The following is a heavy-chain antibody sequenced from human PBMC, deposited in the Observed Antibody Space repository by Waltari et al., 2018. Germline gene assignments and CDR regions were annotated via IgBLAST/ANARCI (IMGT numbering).Heavy chain of an antibody. CDR2: IIPDVSGT. J-gene: IGHJ4*02. D-gene: IGHD3-9*01. CDR1: GFTFSNYW. V-gene: IGHV3-74*01. CDR3: VRGSNDWIGFDY. Sequence: EVQLVESGGGLVQPGGSLRLSCAPSGFTFSNYWMHWVRQDPGKGLLCVSRIIPDVSGTHYADSAKGRFTISRDNAKNTLYLQMNILRGEDTSVYYCVRGSNDWIGFDYWGQGALVTVSS.